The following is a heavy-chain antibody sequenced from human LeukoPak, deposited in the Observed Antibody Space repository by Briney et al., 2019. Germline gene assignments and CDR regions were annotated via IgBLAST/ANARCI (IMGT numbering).Heavy chain of an antibody. CDR2: ISYEGGIQ. D-gene: IGHD3-10*01. Sequence: PGGSLRLSRAASGVTLSPYGMHWVRQAPGKGLEWVAVISYEGGIQHYADSVKGRFIISRDNPRNTLYLQMNILRTEDTAVYYCAKEGTPQVSTWYDLWGQGTQVIVSS. CDR3: AKEGTPQVSTWYDL. CDR1: GVTLSPYG. J-gene: IGHJ5*02. V-gene: IGHV3-30*18.